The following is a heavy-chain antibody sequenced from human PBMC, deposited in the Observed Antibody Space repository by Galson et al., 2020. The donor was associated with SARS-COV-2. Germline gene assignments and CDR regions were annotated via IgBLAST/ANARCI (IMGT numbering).Heavy chain of an antibody. CDR2: ISSTGGNT. D-gene: IGHD2-2*01. J-gene: IGHJ5*02. CDR3: AKDVGGSLVLIPAARRSDENWLDP. Sequence: GESLKISCSASGFTFSTYVISWVRLAPGRGLEWVSTISSTGGNTYFAGFVQGRFTISRDNSKSTLYLQMHSLRVEDTARYYCAKDVGGSLVLIPAARRSDENWLDPWGQGTLVTVSS. CDR1: GFTFSTYV. V-gene: IGHV3-23*01.